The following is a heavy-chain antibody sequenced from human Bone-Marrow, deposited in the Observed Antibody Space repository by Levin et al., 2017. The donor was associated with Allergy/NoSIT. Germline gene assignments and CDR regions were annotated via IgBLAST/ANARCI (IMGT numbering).Heavy chain of an antibody. V-gene: IGHV3-23*01. Sequence: GESLKISCAASGFTFNNYAMSWVRQAPGEGLEWVSSISDSGVGSYYADSVKGRCTISRDNSKNTLYLQLNSLRAEDTAIFYCAKDFGATPGYWFDSWGQGTLVTVSS. CDR3: AKDFGATPGYWFDS. CDR2: ISDSGVGS. D-gene: IGHD3-9*01. J-gene: IGHJ5*01. CDR1: GFTFNNYA.